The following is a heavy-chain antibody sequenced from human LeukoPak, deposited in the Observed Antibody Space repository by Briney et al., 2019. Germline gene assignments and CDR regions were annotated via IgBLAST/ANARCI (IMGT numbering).Heavy chain of an antibody. J-gene: IGHJ4*02. V-gene: IGHV3-23*01. D-gene: IGHD3-9*01. CDR1: GFSLSSYA. CDR3: SKARRGHTIYPKEVNFDY. CDR2: ITGGGGST. Sequence: GGTLRLSCAASGFSLSSYAMSWVRPAPGKGLEWVATITGGGGSTYYADSVKGRFTISRDNSKDTFYLQMNSLRVEDTAVYYCSKARRGHTIYPKEVNFDYWGQGTLVTVSS.